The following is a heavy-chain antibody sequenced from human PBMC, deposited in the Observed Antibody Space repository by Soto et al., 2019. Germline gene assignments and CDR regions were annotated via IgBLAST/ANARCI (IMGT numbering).Heavy chain of an antibody. J-gene: IGHJ5*02. Sequence: QPGGSLRLSCAASGFTFSSYAMSWVRQAPGMGLEWVSTISGGGSSTYSADSLKGRFTISRDNSKNTLYLQMNSLRVEDTAVYYCAKRPWFDPWGQGTLVTVSS. CDR1: GFTFSSYA. V-gene: IGHV3-23*01. CDR3: AKRPWFDP. CDR2: ISGGGSST.